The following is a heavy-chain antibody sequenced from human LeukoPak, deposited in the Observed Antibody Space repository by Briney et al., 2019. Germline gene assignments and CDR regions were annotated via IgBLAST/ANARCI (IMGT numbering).Heavy chain of an antibody. Sequence: SETLSLTCTVSGGSISSYYWSWIRQPPGKGLEWIGYIYYSGSTNYNPSLKSRVTISVDTSKNQFYLKLSSVTAADTAVYYCARGLGGYCSSTSCYELDYWGQGTLVTVSS. J-gene: IGHJ4*02. CDR2: IYYSGST. V-gene: IGHV4-59*01. CDR1: GGSISSYY. D-gene: IGHD2-2*03. CDR3: ARGLGGYCSSTSCYELDY.